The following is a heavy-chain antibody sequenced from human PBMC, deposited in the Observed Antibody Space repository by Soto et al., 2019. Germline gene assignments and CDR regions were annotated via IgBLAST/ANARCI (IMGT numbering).Heavy chain of an antibody. CDR1: GGTIRSDT. J-gene: IGHJ4*02. Sequence: SVKVSCEASGGTIRSDTISWVRQAPGQGLEWMGRIIPISGMANHAQKFQGRVTITADKSTGTAYMELSSLRYEDTAVYSCAKPPRYWGQGTLVTVSS. CDR2: IIPISGMA. CDR3: AKPPRY. V-gene: IGHV1-69*02.